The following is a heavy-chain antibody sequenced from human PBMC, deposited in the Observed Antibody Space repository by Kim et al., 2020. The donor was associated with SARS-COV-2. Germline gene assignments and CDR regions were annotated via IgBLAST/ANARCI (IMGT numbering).Heavy chain of an antibody. CDR3: ARWYGTSSFYFDY. V-gene: IGHV5-51*01. J-gene: IGHJ4*02. Sequence: YRPSFQSQATISADKSISTAYLQWSSLKASDTAMYYCARWYGTSSFYFDYWGQGTLVTVSS. D-gene: IGHD2-8*01.